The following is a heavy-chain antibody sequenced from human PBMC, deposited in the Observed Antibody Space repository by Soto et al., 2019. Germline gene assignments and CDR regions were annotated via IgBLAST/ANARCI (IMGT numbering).Heavy chain of an antibody. J-gene: IGHJ1*01. CDR3: ARGRHCTNGVCYTGVQN. Sequence: ASVKVSCKASGYTFTRYDINWVRQATGQGLEWMGWMNPNSGNTGYAQKFQGRVTMTRNTSISTAYMELSSLRSEDTAVYYCARGRHCTNGVCYTGVQNWGQGTLVTVSS. CDR1: GYTFTRYD. D-gene: IGHD2-8*01. CDR2: MNPNSGNT. V-gene: IGHV1-8*01.